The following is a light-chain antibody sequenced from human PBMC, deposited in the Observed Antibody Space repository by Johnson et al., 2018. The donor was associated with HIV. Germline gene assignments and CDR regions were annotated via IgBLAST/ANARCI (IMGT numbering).Light chain of an antibody. V-gene: IGLV1-51*02. CDR1: SSNIGNNY. Sequence: VLTQPPSVSAAPGQKVTISCSGSSSNIGNNYVSWYQQLPGTAPKLLIYENSKRPSGIPDRFSGSKSGTSATLGITGLQTGDEADYYCGTWDNSLSGTDVCGTGTKVTVL. CDR2: ENS. CDR3: GTWDNSLSGTDV. J-gene: IGLJ1*01.